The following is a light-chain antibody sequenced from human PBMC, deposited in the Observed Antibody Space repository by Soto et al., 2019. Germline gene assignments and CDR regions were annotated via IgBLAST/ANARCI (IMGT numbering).Light chain of an antibody. CDR3: QQRSNWPPGYT. CDR1: QSVSSY. CDR2: DAS. J-gene: IGKJ2*01. V-gene: IGKV3-11*01. Sequence: EIVLTQSPATLSLSPGERATLSCRASQSVSSYLAWYQQKPGQAPRLLIYDASNRATGIPARFSGSGSGTDFTLTSSSLEPEDFAVYNCQQRSNWPPGYTFGQGTKLEIK.